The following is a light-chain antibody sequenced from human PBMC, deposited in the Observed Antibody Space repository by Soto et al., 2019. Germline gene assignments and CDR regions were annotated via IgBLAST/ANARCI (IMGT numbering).Light chain of an antibody. V-gene: IGLV1-44*01. CDR2: TDN. J-gene: IGLJ3*02. CDR3: AAWDASLRAGV. CDR1: SSNIGNNA. Sequence: QSVLTQPPSASGTPGQRVTIACSGSSSNIGNNAVNWYQQLPGTAPKLLIYTDNQRPSGVPDRFSGSKSGTSASLAISGLRSEDEAGYYCAAWDASLRAGVFGGGTQLTVL.